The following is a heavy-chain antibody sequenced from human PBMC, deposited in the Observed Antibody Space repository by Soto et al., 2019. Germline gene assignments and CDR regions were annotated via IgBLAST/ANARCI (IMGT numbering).Heavy chain of an antibody. D-gene: IGHD4-17*01. CDR3: ARGGMTTVTNPLGY. CDR1: GGTFSSYA. V-gene: IGHV1-69*01. Sequence: QVKLVQSGAEVKKPGSSVKVSCKASGGTFSSYAISWVRQAPGQGLEWMGGIIPIFGTANYAQKFQGRVTITADESTSTAYMELSSLRSEDTAVYYCARGGMTTVTNPLGYWGQGTLVTVSS. CDR2: IIPIFGTA. J-gene: IGHJ4*02.